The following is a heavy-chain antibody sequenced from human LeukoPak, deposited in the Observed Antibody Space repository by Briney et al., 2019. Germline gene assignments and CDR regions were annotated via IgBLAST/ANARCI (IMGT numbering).Heavy chain of an antibody. CDR1: GYTFTGYY. CDR3: ARITRAAAENDP. J-gene: IGHJ5*02. D-gene: IGHD6-13*01. Sequence: ASVKVSCKASGYTFTGYYMHWVRQAPGQGLKWMGWINPNSGGTNYAQKFQGRVTMTRDTSISTAYMELSRLRSDDTAVYYCARITRAAAENDPWGQGTLVTASS. V-gene: IGHV1-2*02. CDR2: INPNSGGT.